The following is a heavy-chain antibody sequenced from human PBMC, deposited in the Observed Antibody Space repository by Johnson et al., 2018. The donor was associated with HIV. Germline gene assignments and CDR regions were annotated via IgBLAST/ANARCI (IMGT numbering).Heavy chain of an antibody. J-gene: IGHJ3*02. Sequence: VQLVESGGGVVQPGGSLRLSCAASGFTFSSYDMHWVRQATGKGLEWVSAIGTAGDTYYPGSVKGRFTISRENAKNSLYLQMNSLRAADTAGYYCARGRPRWEPLRGGAFDIWGQGTMVTVSS. CDR1: GFTFSSYD. D-gene: IGHD1-26*01. V-gene: IGHV3-13*01. CDR3: ARGRPRWEPLRGGAFDI. CDR2: IGTAGDT.